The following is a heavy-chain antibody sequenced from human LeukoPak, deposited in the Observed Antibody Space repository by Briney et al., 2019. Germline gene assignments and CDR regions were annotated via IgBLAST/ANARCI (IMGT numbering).Heavy chain of an antibody. CDR2: INPCDSDP. Sequence: GESLKISCKGSGYSFTTYWIGWVRQMPGTGLEWVGIINPCDSDPRYRPSFQHQVNISADKSISTAYLQWSSLKASDTAMYYCARHGLGSSWFGFDYWGQGTLLTVSS. D-gene: IGHD6-13*01. CDR3: ARHGLGSSWFGFDY. J-gene: IGHJ4*02. CDR1: GYSFTTYW. V-gene: IGHV5-51*01.